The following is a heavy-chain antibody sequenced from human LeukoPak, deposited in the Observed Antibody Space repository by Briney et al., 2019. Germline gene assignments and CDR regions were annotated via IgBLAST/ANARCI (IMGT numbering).Heavy chain of an antibody. V-gene: IGHV4-39*01. Sequence: SETLSLTCTVSGASISGSGYYWGWIRQPPGKGLEWIGNIYYSGSTYYNASLQSRVTISIDTSKNQFSLRLNSVTAADTAMYYCAKSGGYGLIDYWGQGTLVTVSS. CDR3: AKSGGYGLIDY. D-gene: IGHD1-26*01. J-gene: IGHJ4*02. CDR1: GASISGSGYY. CDR2: IYYSGST.